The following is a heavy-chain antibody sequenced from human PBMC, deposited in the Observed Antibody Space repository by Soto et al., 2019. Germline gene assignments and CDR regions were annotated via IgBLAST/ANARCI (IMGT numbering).Heavy chain of an antibody. D-gene: IGHD2-2*01. V-gene: IGHV1-69*06. Sequence: SVKVSCKASGGTFSSYTISWVRQAPGQGLEWMGGIIPIFGTTQYAQKFQGRVTITADKSTSTAYMELSSLRSEDTAVYYCAGDCSSTSCYAYPWGQGTLVTVSS. J-gene: IGHJ5*02. CDR1: GGTFSSYT. CDR3: AGDCSSTSCYAYP. CDR2: IIPIFGTT.